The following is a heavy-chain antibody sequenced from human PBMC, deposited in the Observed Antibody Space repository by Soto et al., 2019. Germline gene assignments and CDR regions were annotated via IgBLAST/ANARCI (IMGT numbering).Heavy chain of an antibody. D-gene: IGHD6-13*01. Sequence: EVQLVESGGGLVQPGGSLRLSCAASGFTFSSYWMSWFRQAPVKGLEWVGNIKQDGSEKNYVDFVKGRFTISRDNAKNSLYLQMTSLRAEDTAVYYCARIASAGRGWDVWCQGTTVVVSS. CDR3: ARIASAGRGWDV. CDR1: GFTFSSYW. J-gene: IGHJ6*02. CDR2: IKQDGSEK. V-gene: IGHV3-7*01.